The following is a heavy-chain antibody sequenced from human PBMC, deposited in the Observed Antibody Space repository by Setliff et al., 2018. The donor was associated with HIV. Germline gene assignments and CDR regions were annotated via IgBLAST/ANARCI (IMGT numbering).Heavy chain of an antibody. J-gene: IGHJ5*02. Sequence: PSETLSLTCAVSGGSIISSNWWSWVRQPPGKGPEWIGEIYHSGNTNYNPSLKSRVTISVDTSKNQFSLKLSSVTAADTAVYYCARMPSYCSSVSCYEADHWGQGTLVTVSS. D-gene: IGHD2-2*01. CDR3: ARMPSYCSSVSCYEADH. CDR1: GGSIISSNW. CDR2: IYHSGNT. V-gene: IGHV4-4*02.